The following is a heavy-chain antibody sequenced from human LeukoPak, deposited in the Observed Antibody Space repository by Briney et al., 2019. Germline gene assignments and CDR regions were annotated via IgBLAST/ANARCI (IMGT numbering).Heavy chain of an antibody. Sequence: ALVKVSCKASGYSFTDYYIHWVRQAPGQGLEWMGWIKPKIGARNYAQKFQGRVTLTRDTSIRTAYVELSGLSSDDAAVYYCVRDPSLSAFDIWGQGTMVTVSS. V-gene: IGHV1-2*02. CDR1: GYSFTDYY. J-gene: IGHJ3*02. CDR3: VRDPSLSAFDI. CDR2: IKPKIGAR.